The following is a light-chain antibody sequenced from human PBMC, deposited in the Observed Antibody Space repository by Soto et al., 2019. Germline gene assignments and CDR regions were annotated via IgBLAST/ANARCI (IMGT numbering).Light chain of an antibody. CDR2: DAS. V-gene: IGKV1-5*01. CDR3: QHYSSYSRT. CDR1: QIISNS. J-gene: IGKJ1*01. Sequence: DIQMPQSPSTLSASVGDRVTITCRASQIISNSLAWYQQKPGKAPKLLISDASTLERGVPSRFSGSGSGTEFTLTISSLQPDDFATYYCQHYSSYSRTFGQGTNVAIK.